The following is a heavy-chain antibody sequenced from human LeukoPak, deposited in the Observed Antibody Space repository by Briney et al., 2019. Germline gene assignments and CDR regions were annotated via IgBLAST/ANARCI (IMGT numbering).Heavy chain of an antibody. D-gene: IGHD1-1*01. CDR1: GITFNWSW. V-gene: IGHV3-7*01. Sequence: GGSLRLSCAASGITFNWSWMNWVRQAPGKGLEWVANMDPSGSQKRYVDSAKGRFTISKDNPGTSLYLDMYSLRAEDTAIYYWAIWTSGNYWGQGTLVTVSS. J-gene: IGHJ4*02. CDR2: MDPSGSQK. CDR3: AIWTSGNY.